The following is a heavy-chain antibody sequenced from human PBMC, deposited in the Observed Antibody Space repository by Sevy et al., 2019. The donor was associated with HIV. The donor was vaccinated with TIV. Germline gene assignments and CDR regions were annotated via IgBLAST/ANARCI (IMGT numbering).Heavy chain of an antibody. V-gene: IGHV3-48*02. CDR3: ARGDYSGSYDGGLDY. CDR1: GFTFSSYS. Sequence: GGSLRLSCAASGFTFSSYSMNWVRQAPGKGLEWVSYISSSSSTIYYADSVKGRFTISRDNAKNSLYLQMNSLRDEDTAVDYCARGDYSGSYDGGLDYWGQGTLVTVSS. J-gene: IGHJ4*02. D-gene: IGHD1-26*01. CDR2: ISSSSSTI.